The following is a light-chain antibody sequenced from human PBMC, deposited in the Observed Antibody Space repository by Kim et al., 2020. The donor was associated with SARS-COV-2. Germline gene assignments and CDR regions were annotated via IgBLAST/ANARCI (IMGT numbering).Light chain of an antibody. CDR3: QAWDSSIYV. CDR2: RDN. V-gene: IGLV3-1*01. CDR1: KLGDKY. J-gene: IGLJ1*01. Sequence: VAPGQTASITCSGDKLGDKYASWYQQKPGQSPVVVIFRDNRRPSGIPERFSGSNSGNTATLTISGTQAMDEADYYCQAWDSSIYVFGTGTEVNVL.